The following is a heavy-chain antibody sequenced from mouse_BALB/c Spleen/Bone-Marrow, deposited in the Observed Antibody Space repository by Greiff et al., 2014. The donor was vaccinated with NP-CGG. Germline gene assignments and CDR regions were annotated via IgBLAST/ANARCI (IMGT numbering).Heavy chain of an antibody. V-gene: IGHV1-14*01. CDR3: ARKVWYYAMDY. J-gene: IGHJ4*01. Sequence: EVQLVESGPELVKPGASVKMSCKASGYTFTSYVMHWVKQKPGQGLEWIGYINPYNDGTKYNEKFKGKATLTSDKSSSTAYMELSSPTSEDSAVYYCARKVWYYAMDYWGQGTSVTVSS. D-gene: IGHD2-10*02. CDR1: GYTFTSYV. CDR2: INPYNDGT.